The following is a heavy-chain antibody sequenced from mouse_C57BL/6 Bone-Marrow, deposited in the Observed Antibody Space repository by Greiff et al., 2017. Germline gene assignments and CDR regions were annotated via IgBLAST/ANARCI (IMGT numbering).Heavy chain of an antibody. V-gene: IGHV1-72*01. CDR1: GYTFTSYW. CDR3: ARMGPMDYGYDGGDY. D-gene: IGHD2-2*01. J-gene: IGHJ2*01. CDR2: IGPNSGGT. Sequence: QVQLQQPGAELVKPGASVKLSCKASGYTFTSYWMHWVKQRPGRGLEWIGRIGPNSGGTKYNEKFKSKATLTVDKPSSTAYMQLSSLTSEESAVYYCARMGPMDYGYDGGDYWGQGTTLTVSS.